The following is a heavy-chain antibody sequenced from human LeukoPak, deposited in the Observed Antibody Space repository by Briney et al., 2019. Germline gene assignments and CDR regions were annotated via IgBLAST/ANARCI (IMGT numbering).Heavy chain of an antibody. V-gene: IGHV1-18*01. CDR3: ARNSSSSVDY. D-gene: IGHD6-6*01. CDR2: ISGYYGNT. CDR1: GYTFTSHG. Sequence: GASVKVSSKASGYTFTSHGISWVRQAPGQGLEWMGWISGYYGNTNYAQKLQGRVTMTTDTSTSTAYMELRSLRSDDTAIYYCARNSSSSVDYWGQGTLVTVSS. J-gene: IGHJ4*02.